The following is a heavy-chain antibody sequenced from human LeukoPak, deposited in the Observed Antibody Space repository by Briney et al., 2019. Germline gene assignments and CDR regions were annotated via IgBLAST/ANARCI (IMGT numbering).Heavy chain of an antibody. CDR1: GGSISSYY. CDR3: ARDASMVRFLEWPTLQFDP. CDR2: IYYSGST. D-gene: IGHD3-3*01. Sequence: KPSETLSLTCTVSGGSISSYYWSWIRQPPGKGLEWIGYIYYSGSTNYNPSLKSRVTISVDTSKNQFSLKLSSVTAADTAVYYCARDASMVRFLEWPTLQFDPWGQGTLVTVSS. V-gene: IGHV4-59*01. J-gene: IGHJ5*02.